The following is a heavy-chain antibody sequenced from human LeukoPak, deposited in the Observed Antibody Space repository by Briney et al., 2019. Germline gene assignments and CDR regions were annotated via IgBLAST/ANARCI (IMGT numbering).Heavy chain of an antibody. D-gene: IGHD3-3*01. Sequence: WASVKVSCKASGYTFTSYDINWVRQATGQGLEWMGWMNPNNGNTNYAQKLQGRVTMTTDTSTSTAYMELRSLRSDDTAVYYCARDLPVVTIPFDYWGQGTLVTVSS. J-gene: IGHJ4*02. V-gene: IGHV1-18*01. CDR1: GYTFTSYD. CDR2: MNPNNGNT. CDR3: ARDLPVVTIPFDY.